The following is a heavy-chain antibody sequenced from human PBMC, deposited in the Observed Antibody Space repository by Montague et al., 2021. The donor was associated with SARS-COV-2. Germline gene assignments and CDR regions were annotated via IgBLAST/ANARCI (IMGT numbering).Heavy chain of an antibody. Sequence: SETLSLTCAVYGGSFSGYYWSWICQPPGKGLEWIGEINHRGSTNYNPSLKSRVIISVDTSKNQFSVKLSSVTAADTAVYYCARGTGPRSITLFGVIISGHAFDIWGQGTMVAVSS. V-gene: IGHV4-34*01. CDR1: GGSFSGYY. D-gene: IGHD3-3*01. CDR3: ARGTGPRSITLFGVIISGHAFDI. CDR2: INHRGST. J-gene: IGHJ3*02.